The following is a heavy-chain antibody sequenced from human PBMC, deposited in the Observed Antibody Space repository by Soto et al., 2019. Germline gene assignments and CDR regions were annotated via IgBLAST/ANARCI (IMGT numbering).Heavy chain of an antibody. V-gene: IGHV3-30*14. J-gene: IGHJ6*02. Sequence: QVQLVESGGGVVQPGRSLRLSCAASGFTFNSYPMHWVRQAPGKGLEWVSVISYDASNKYYADSVRGRFTISRDSSKNTVYLQMNSLIPEDTGVYYCARVAVMDTAMVNYFYYGVDVWGQGTTVTVSS. CDR2: ISYDASNK. D-gene: IGHD5-18*01. CDR3: ARVAVMDTAMVNYFYYGVDV. CDR1: GFTFNSYP.